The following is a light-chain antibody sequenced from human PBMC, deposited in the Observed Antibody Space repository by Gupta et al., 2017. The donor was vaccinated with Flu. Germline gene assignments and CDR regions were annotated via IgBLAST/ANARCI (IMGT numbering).Light chain of an antibody. V-gene: IGLV2-14*01. Sequence: QSALTQPACLSGSPGQSFTLSCTGTSNDIGAYNFVSWYEQHPGKAPKLLIYEVSKRPSGVSDRFSGSKSGNTASLTIFGLQAEDEADYYCSSYTSGSTRDFGPGTTVTVL. CDR3: SSYTSGSTRD. J-gene: IGLJ1*01. CDR1: SNDIGAYNF. CDR2: EVS.